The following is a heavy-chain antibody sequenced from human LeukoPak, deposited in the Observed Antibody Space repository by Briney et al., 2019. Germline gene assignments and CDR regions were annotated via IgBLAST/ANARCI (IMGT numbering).Heavy chain of an antibody. Sequence: SETLSLTCTVSGGSISSYYWSWIRQPPGKGLEWIGYIYYSGSTNYNPSLKSRVTISVDTSKNQFSLKLSSVTAADTAVYYCARGCRYCSGGSQDSWGQGTLVTVSS. V-gene: IGHV4-59*01. CDR1: GGSISSYY. CDR3: ARGCRYCSGGSQDS. CDR2: IYYSGST. J-gene: IGHJ4*02. D-gene: IGHD2-15*01.